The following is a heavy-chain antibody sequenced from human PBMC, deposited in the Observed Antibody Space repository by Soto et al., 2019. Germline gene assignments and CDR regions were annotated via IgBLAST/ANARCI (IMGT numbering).Heavy chain of an antibody. D-gene: IGHD3-9*01. Sequence: GASVKVSCKTSGYTFIGHYIHWVRQAPGQGLEWMGWINPNSGGINYAQKFQGRVTVTRDTSISTAYMELSSLRSDDTAMYYCARDSHYDILTGYSRNAFDIWGQGTMVTVSS. V-gene: IGHV1-2*02. CDR1: GYTFIGHY. CDR2: INPNSGGI. CDR3: ARDSHYDILTGYSRNAFDI. J-gene: IGHJ3*02.